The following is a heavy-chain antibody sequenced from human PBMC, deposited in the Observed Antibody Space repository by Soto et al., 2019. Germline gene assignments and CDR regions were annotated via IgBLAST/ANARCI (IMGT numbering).Heavy chain of an antibody. CDR1: GGTFSSYA. J-gene: IGHJ4*02. Sequence: ASVKVSCKXSGGTFSSYAISWVRQAPGQGLEWMGGIIPIFGTANYAQKFQGRVTITADESTSTAYMELSSLRSEDTAVYYCARGQGYGVPFDYWGQGTLVTVSS. V-gene: IGHV1-69*13. D-gene: IGHD5-12*01. CDR2: IIPIFGTA. CDR3: ARGQGYGVPFDY.